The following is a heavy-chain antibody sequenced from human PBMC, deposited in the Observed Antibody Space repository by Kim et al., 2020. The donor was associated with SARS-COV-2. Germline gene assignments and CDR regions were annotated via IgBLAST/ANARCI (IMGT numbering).Heavy chain of an antibody. CDR2: IIPIFGTA. CDR1: GGTFSSYA. Sequence: SVKVSCKASGGTFSSYAISWVRQAPGQGLEWMGGIIPIFGTANYAQKFQGRVTITADESTSTAYMELSSLRSENTAVYYCAVLPGYGDYGYYYYGMDVWGQGTTVTVSS. CDR3: AVLPGYGDYGYYYYGMDV. V-gene: IGHV1-69*13. J-gene: IGHJ6*02. D-gene: IGHD4-17*01.